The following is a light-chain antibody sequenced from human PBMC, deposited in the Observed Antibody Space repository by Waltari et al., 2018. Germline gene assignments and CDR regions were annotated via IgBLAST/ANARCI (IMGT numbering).Light chain of an antibody. V-gene: IGKV3-20*01. J-gene: IGKJ5*01. CDR2: GAS. CDR3: QQYGSSPIT. CDR1: QSVSSSY. Sequence: EIVLTQSPGTLSLSPGDRANLSCRASQSVSSSYLAWYQQKPGQAPRLLIYGASSRTTGIPERFSGSGSGTDFTLTISRPEPEDFAVYYCQQYGSSPITFGQGTRLEIK.